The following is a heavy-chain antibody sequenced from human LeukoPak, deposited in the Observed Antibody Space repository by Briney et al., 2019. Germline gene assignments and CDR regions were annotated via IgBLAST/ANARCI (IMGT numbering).Heavy chain of an antibody. V-gene: IGHV3-23*01. D-gene: IGHD3-22*01. CDR3: ARGYYDSSGSSNTFDV. CDR2: ISGSGDST. CDR1: GFTFSNYA. J-gene: IGHJ3*01. Sequence: GGSLRLSCAASGFTFSNYAMSWVRQAPGKGLEWVSGISGSGDSTYYGDSVKGRFTISRDNSKNTLYLQMNSLRAEDTAVYYCARGYYDSSGSSNTFDVWGQGTMVTVSS.